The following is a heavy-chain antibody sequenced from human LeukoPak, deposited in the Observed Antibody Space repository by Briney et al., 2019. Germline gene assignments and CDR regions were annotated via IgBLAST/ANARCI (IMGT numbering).Heavy chain of an antibody. CDR3: ARVVGLTGYSSSWYSGYYYYMDV. D-gene: IGHD6-13*01. J-gene: IGHJ6*03. CDR1: GYTFTSYG. V-gene: IGHV1-18*01. CDR2: ISAYNGNT. Sequence: ASVKVSCKASGYTFTSYGISWVRQAPGQGLEWMGWISAYNGNTNYAQKLRGRVTMTTDTSTSTAYMELRSLRSDDTAVYYCARVVGLTGYSSSWYSGYYYYMDVWGKGTTVTVSS.